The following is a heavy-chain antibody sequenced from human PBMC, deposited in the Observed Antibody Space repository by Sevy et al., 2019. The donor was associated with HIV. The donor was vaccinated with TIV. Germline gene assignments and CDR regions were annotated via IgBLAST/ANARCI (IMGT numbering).Heavy chain of an antibody. V-gene: IGHV3-7*01. CDR3: ATSGGET. J-gene: IGHJ5*02. Sequence: GGSLRLSCAASGFTFSSYWMNWIRRAPGKGLEWVANIKQDGSEKYYVDSVKGRFTISRDNAKNSWYLEMNTLRAEDTAVYYCATSGGETWGQGTLVTVSS. D-gene: IGHD3-16*01. CDR1: GFTFSSYW. CDR2: IKQDGSEK.